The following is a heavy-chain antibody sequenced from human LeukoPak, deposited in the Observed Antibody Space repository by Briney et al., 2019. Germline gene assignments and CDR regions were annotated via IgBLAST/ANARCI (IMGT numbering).Heavy chain of an antibody. CDR3: AKDRGSGWYGDYYYGLDV. V-gene: IGHV3-23*01. CDR2: IRGSGVST. J-gene: IGHJ6*02. CDR1: GFTFSSYA. Sequence: PGGSLRLSCAASGFTFSSYAMSWVRQAPGKGLEWVSVIRGSGVSTYSADSVKGRFTISRDNSKSTLYLQMNSLRAEDTAVYYCAKDRGSGWYGDYYYGLDVWGQGTTVTVSS. D-gene: IGHD6-19*01.